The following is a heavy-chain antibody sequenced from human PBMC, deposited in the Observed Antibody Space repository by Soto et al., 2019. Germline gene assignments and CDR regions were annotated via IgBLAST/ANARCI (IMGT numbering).Heavy chain of an antibody. CDR3: AKARGNTGTAGLDY. D-gene: IGHD4-4*01. CDR2: ISYDGAYK. V-gene: IGHV3-30*18. Sequence: QVQLVESGGGVVQPGRSLRLYCAASGFTFSAYGMHWVRQAPGKGLEWVAIISYDGAYKYYADSLEGRFTISRDNSKNALYLQMNSLRAEDTAVFYCAKARGNTGTAGLDYWGQGTLVTVSS. J-gene: IGHJ4*02. CDR1: GFTFSAYG.